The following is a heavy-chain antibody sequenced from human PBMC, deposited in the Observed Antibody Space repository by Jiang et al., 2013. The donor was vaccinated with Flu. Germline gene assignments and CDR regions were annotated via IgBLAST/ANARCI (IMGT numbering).Heavy chain of an antibody. CDR2: TYYRSKWYN. CDR1: VSSNSAA. Sequence: VSSNSAAWNWIRQSPSRGLEWLGRTYYRSKWYNDYAVSVKSRITINPDTSKNQFSLQLNSVTPEDTAVYYCARAGPDWDYVWGSYRYTHFDYWGQGTLVTVSS. J-gene: IGHJ4*02. V-gene: IGHV6-1*01. D-gene: IGHD3-16*02. CDR3: ARAGPDWDYVWGSYRYTHFDY.